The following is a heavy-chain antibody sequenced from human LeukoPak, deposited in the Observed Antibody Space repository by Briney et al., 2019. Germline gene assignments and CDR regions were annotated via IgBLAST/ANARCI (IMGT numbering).Heavy chain of an antibody. V-gene: IGHV3-7*01. CDR1: GLTLRRYW. Sequence: PGGSLRLSCAASGLTLRRYWMNWIRQAPGKGLEWVANIKEDGSGKYYVDSVKGRFTISRDNAKNSLYLQMNSLSGDDTGVYYCARGARHDFWSGSWGQGTPVTVSS. CDR2: IKEDGSGK. J-gene: IGHJ5*02. D-gene: IGHD3-3*01. CDR3: ARGARHDFWSGS.